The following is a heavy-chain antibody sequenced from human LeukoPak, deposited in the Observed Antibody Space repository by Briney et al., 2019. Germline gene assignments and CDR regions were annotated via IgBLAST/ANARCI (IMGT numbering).Heavy chain of an antibody. CDR1: GFTFGSCG. J-gene: IGHJ4*02. Sequence: GGPLRLSCAASGFTFGSCGMTWVRQAPGKGLEWVSSISGSDGGTYYADSVKGRFTISRDNSKNTLYLQMNSLRAEDTAIYYCAKRGPIYTSSPGNYFDYWGQGTLVTVSS. CDR2: ISGSDGGT. V-gene: IGHV3-23*01. D-gene: IGHD6-6*01. CDR3: AKRGPIYTSSPGNYFDY.